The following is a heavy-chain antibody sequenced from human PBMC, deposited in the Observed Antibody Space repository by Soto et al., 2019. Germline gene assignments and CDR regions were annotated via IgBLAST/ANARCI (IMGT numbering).Heavy chain of an antibody. Sequence: EAQLLESGGGLVQPGGSLRLSCAASGIIFSSYAMTWVRQAPGKGLEWVSGISGSGDSTYYSDSVKGRFTIFRDNSKNTLYLQIRSRGVEAADVYYCAKGRRSGIFRGGGGFVPWGQGTLVTVSS. CDR3: AKGRRSGIFRGGGGFVP. J-gene: IGHJ5*02. V-gene: IGHV3-23*01. CDR2: ISGSGDST. CDR1: GIIFSSYA. D-gene: IGHD2-21*01.